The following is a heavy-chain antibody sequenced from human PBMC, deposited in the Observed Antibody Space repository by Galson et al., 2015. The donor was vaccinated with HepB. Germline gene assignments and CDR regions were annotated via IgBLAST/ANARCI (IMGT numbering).Heavy chain of an antibody. J-gene: IGHJ4*02. CDR3: ARDCGRGSDCYLGY. CDR2: IYYSGST. V-gene: IGHV4-31*03. D-gene: IGHD2-21*01. CDR1: GASVSSGGYY. Sequence: TLSLTCTVSGASVSSGGYYWSWIRQHPGKGPEWIGYIYYSGSTYYNPSLKSRVTISLDTSENQFYLKLSSVTAADTAVYYCARDCGRGSDCYLGYWGQGTLVTVSS.